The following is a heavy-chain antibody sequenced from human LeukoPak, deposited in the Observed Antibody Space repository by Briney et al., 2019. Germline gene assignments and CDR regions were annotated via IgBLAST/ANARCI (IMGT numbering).Heavy chain of an antibody. Sequence: NPSEALSLTCTVFGDSIDSSSWSWIRKPVGKGLEWIGRIYLGGSPIYNPSLKSRVIMTVETSKNQFLLWLRSVTAADTAIYYCANWVGNWFDPWGQGTLVTVSS. CDR1: GDSIDSSS. J-gene: IGHJ5*02. CDR3: ANWVGNWFDP. D-gene: IGHD1-26*01. V-gene: IGHV4-4*07. CDR2: IYLGGSP.